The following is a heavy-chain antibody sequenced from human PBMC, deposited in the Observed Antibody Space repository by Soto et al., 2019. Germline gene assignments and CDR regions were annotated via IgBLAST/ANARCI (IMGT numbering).Heavy chain of an antibody. V-gene: IGHV3-33*01. CDR2: IWYDGSNK. CDR3: ARDPGASSSWLLDY. CDR1: GGTFSSYG. Sequence: QVQLVQSGAEVKKPGSSVKVSCKASGGTFSSYGMHWVRQAPGKGLEWVAVIWYDGSNKYYADSVKGRFTISRDNSKNTLYLQMNSLRAEDTAVYYCARDPGASSSWLLDYWGQGTLVTVSS. J-gene: IGHJ4*02. D-gene: IGHD6-13*01.